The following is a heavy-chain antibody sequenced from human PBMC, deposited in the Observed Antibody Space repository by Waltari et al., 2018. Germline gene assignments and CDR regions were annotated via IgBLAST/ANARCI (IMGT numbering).Heavy chain of an antibody. J-gene: IGHJ3*02. CDR2: IRFDRTTA. V-gene: IGHV3-30*02. D-gene: IGHD4-17*01. CDR1: GITFSNFA. Sequence: QVQLVESGGGVVQPGGSLRLSCAASGITFSNFAMHWVRQTPARGLGWWACIRFDRTTAYYADSVTGLFTITRDNYDSRCDLQMNSLRPDDTGVYYCVKDGDYSLPAYDAFDIWGPGTMVNVSS. CDR3: VKDGDYSLPAYDAFDI.